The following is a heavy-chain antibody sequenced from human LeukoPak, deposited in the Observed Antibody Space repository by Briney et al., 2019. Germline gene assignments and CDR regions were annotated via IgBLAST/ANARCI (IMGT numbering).Heavy chain of an antibody. CDR1: GASISGYY. J-gene: IGHJ6*02. D-gene: IGHD3-16*01. Sequence: SETLSLTCTVSGASISGYYWSWIRQPPGKGLEWIGFVYYSGSTNYSPSLKCRATISIGTSKNQFSLRLSSVTAADTAVYYCARHGGVSGTYFPPHHYGMDVWGQGTTVTVS. CDR2: VYYSGST. V-gene: IGHV4-59*08. CDR3: ARHGGVSGTYFPPHHYGMDV.